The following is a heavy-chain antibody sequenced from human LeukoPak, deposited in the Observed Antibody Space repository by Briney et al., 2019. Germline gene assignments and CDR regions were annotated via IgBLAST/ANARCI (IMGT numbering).Heavy chain of an antibody. CDR1: GGSISGYY. Sequence: PSETLSLTCTVSGGSISGYYWSWIRQPAGKGLEWIGRIYTSGSTNYNPSLKSRVTMSADTSKNQFSLKLSSVTAADTAVYYCARGGSGSYFPSFDYWGQGTLVTVSS. D-gene: IGHD3-10*01. V-gene: IGHV4-4*07. CDR3: ARGGSGSYFPSFDY. CDR2: IYTSGST. J-gene: IGHJ4*02.